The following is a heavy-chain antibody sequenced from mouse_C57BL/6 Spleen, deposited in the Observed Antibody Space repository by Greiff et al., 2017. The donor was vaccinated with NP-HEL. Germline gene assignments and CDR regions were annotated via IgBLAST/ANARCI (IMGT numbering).Heavy chain of an antibody. V-gene: IGHV1-81*01. D-gene: IGHD1-1*01. CDR2: IYPRSGNT. Sequence: QVQLQQSGAELARPGASVKLSCKASGYTFTSYGISWVKQRTGQGLEWIGEIYPRSGNTYYNEKFKGKATLTADKSSSTAYMELRSLTSEDSAVYFCAIITTVVADYAMDYWGQGTSVTVSS. CDR1: GYTFTSYG. J-gene: IGHJ4*01. CDR3: AIITTVVADYAMDY.